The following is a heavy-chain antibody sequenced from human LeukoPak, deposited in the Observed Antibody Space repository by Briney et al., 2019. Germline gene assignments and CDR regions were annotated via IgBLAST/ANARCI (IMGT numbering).Heavy chain of an antibody. D-gene: IGHD3-22*01. CDR1: GFTFSDYF. CDR2: ISGTGGTI. CDR3: ARDKGYGSTWTYYYYGMDV. J-gene: IGHJ6*02. V-gene: IGHV3-11*01. Sequence: PGGFLRLSCAASGFTFSDYFMSWIRQAPGKGLEWVSYISGTGGTIYYADSVKGRFTISRDNARKSLYLQMNRLRADDTAVYYCARDKGYGSTWTYYYYGMDVWGQGTTVTVSS.